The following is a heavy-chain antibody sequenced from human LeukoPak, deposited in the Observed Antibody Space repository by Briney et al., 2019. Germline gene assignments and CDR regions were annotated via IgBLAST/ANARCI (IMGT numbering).Heavy chain of an antibody. V-gene: IGHV3-23*01. CDR2: ITGSGDRT. CDR3: AKSPYHSLDYWFGVDS. Sequence: GGSLRLSCAASGFTFSDYAMNWVRQAPGKGLEWVSGITGSGDRTEYADSVKGRFTISRDNSKSTLYLQMDSLGAGDAAVYYCAKSPYHSLDYWFGVDSWGQGTLVTISS. J-gene: IGHJ4*02. CDR1: GFTFSDYA. D-gene: IGHD3-22*01.